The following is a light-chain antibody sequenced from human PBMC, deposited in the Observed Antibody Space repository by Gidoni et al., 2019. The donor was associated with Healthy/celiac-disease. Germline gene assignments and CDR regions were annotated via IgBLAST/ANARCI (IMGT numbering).Light chain of an antibody. V-gene: IGLV2-14*01. CDR2: EVS. CDR1: SSDVGGYNY. CDR3: SSYTSSGGI. Sequence: QSALTQPASVSGSPGQSITISCTGTSSDVGGYNYVSWYQQHPGKAPELMIYEVSNRPSGVSNRFSGSKSGNTASLTSSGLQAEDEADYYCSSYTSSGGIFGGGTKLPVL. J-gene: IGLJ2*01.